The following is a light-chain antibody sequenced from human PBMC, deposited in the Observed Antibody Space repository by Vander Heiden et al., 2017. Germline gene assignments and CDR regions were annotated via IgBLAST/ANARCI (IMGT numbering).Light chain of an antibody. CDR2: KDT. V-gene: IGLV3-27*01. CDR3: YSSTDNAFRV. Sequence: SYELTQPSSVSVSPGQTARITCSGDILTKKYARWFQQRPGQAPVLVIYKDTERPSGIPERFSGSTSETTVTLTISGAQVEDEADYYCYSSTDNAFRVFGGGTKLTVL. J-gene: IGLJ3*02. CDR1: ILTKKY.